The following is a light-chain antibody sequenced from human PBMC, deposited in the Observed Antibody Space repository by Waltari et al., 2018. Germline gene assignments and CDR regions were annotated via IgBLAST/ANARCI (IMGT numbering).Light chain of an antibody. CDR2: GAS. CDR1: QSVTRA. CDR3: QHYLRLPVT. J-gene: IGKJ1*01. Sequence: EIVLTQSPGTLSLSSGESATLSCRTSQSVTRALAWYQQKPGQATRLLIYGASNLATGIPDRFSGSGSGTDFSLTISSREPEDFAVYYCQHYLRLPVTFGQGTKVEVK. V-gene: IGKV3-20*01.